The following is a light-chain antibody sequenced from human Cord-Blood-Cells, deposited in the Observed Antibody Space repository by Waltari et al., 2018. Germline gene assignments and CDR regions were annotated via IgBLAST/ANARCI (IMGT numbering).Light chain of an antibody. Sequence: IVMTQSQLFLTVTTGEPASISYRSIQSLQHSNGYNFLDWYLQKPGQSPQLLIYLGSNRASGVPDRFSGSGSGTDFTLKISRVEAEDVGVYYCMQALQTPFTFGGGTKVEIK. CDR3: MQALQTPFT. J-gene: IGKJ4*01. CDR2: LGS. CDR1: QSLQHSNGYNF. V-gene: IGKV2-28*01.